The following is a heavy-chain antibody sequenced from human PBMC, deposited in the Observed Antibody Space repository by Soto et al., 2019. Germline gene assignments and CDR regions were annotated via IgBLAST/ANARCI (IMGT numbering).Heavy chain of an antibody. D-gene: IGHD2-2*01. CDR1: GGSVSSYA. CDR2: IIPIFGTA. V-gene: IGHV1-69*01. J-gene: IGHJ5*02. Sequence: VEISSKSSGGSVSSYAITWVRQATGQGLEWMGGIIPIFGTANYAQKFQGRVTITADESTSTAYMELSSLRSEDTAVYYCARDRFRGTSMENGCDPWGQGTLVTVSS. CDR3: ARDRFRGTSMENGCDP.